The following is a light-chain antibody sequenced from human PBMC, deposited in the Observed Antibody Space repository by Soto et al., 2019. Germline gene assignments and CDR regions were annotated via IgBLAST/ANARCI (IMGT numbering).Light chain of an antibody. J-gene: IGKJ1*01. CDR3: QEYYSPLS. Sequence: DIVMTQSPDSLAVSLGERATINCKSSQSVLYSSNNKNYLAWFQQKPGQPTKLLISWASTRESGVPDRFSGSGSGTDFTLPICTLQAEDVAVYYCQEYYSPLSFGQGTKVEIK. CDR2: WAS. V-gene: IGKV4-1*01. CDR1: QSVLYSSNNKNY.